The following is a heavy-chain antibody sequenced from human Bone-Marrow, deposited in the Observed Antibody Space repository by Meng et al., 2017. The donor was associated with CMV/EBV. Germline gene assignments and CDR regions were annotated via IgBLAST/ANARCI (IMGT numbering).Heavy chain of an antibody. CDR3: ARVSRVGVPAVIGIGGWFDP. V-gene: IGHV1-8*02. CDR1: GYTFTSYY. CDR2: MNPNSGNT. Sequence: ASVKVSCKASGYTFTSYYMHWVRQATGQGLEWMGWMNPNSGNTGYAQKFQGRVTMTRNTSISTAYMELSSLRSEDTAMYYCARVSRVGVPAVIGIGGWFDPWGQGTLVTVSS. J-gene: IGHJ5*02. D-gene: IGHD2-2*01.